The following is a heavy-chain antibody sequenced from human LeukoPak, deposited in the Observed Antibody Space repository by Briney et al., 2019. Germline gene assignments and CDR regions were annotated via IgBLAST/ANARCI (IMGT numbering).Heavy chain of an antibody. Sequence: GGSLTLSCAVSIFTLSVFCMVCVRQAPGEGLEGVDIIKQDESEKQYVVSVKGRFSISRDNAKNSLYLQMNSLGCEDTALYYCVRGSGWLLDSWGQGTLGTVSS. D-gene: IGHD6-19*01. CDR2: IKQDESEK. CDR1: IFTLSVFC. CDR3: VRGSGWLLDS. J-gene: IGHJ5*01. V-gene: IGHV3-7*04.